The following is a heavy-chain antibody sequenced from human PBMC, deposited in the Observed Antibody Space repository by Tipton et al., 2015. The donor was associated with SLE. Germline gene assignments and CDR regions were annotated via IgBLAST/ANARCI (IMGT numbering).Heavy chain of an antibody. D-gene: IGHD6-19*01. CDR2: IHNSGST. CDR1: GGSISRGSFY. J-gene: IGHJ4*02. CDR3: ARGPFQRWPPGAY. V-gene: IGHV4-61*09. Sequence: TLSLTCSVSGGSISRGSFYWSWIRQPAGMGLEWIGQIHNSGSTNYNPSLKSRVTISLDTSKSQFSLILNSLTAADTAVYYCARGPFQRWPPGAYWGQGTLVTVSS.